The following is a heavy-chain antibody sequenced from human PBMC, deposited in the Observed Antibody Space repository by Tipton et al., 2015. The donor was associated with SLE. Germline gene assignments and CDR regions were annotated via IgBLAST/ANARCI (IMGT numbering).Heavy chain of an antibody. J-gene: IGHJ5*02. Sequence: SLRLSCAASGFMFSNYGMTWVRQAPGKGLEWVSTISSSSSDIYYADSVKGRFTISRDNAKNSLYLQMNSLRAEDTAVYYCAKPFYDFWSGYALGWFGPWGQGALVTVSS. V-gene: IGHV3-21*04. CDR3: AKPFYDFWSGYALGWFGP. CDR2: ISSSSSDI. CDR1: GFMFSNYG. D-gene: IGHD3-3*01.